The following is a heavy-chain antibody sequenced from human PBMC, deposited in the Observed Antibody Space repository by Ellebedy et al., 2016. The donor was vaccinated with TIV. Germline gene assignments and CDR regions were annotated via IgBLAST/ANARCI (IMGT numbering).Heavy chain of an antibody. CDR3: ARDPSLRYFDWSTDNWFDP. D-gene: IGHD3-9*01. CDR2: IWYDGSNK. V-gene: IGHV3-33*01. CDR1: GFTFSSYG. Sequence: GESLKISCPASGFTFSSYGMHWVRQAPGKGLEWVAVIWYDGSNKYYADSVKGRFTISRDNSKNTLYLQMNSLRAEDTAVYYCARDPSLRYFDWSTDNWFDPWGQGTLVTVSS. J-gene: IGHJ5*02.